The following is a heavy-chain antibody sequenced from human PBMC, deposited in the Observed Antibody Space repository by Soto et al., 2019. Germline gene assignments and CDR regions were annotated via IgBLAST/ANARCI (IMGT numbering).Heavy chain of an antibody. CDR3: ASPYSSGWYEFDY. CDR1: GGTFSCYA. J-gene: IGHJ4*02. V-gene: IGHV1-69*06. Sequence: QVQLVQSGAEVKKPGSSVKVSCKASGGTFSCYAISWVRQAPGQGLEWMGGIIPIFDTANYAQKFQGRVTITAEKSTSTAYMELSSLRSEDAAVYYCASPYSSGWYEFDYWGQGTLGTVSS. CDR2: IIPIFDTA. D-gene: IGHD6-19*01.